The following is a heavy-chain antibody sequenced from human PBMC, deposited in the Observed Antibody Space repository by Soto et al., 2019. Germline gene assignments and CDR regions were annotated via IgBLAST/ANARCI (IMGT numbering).Heavy chain of an antibody. D-gene: IGHD6-19*01. CDR2: LLHGGTT. CDR1: GDSISSPKW. CDR3: AYSTGWYRHDV. V-gene: IGHV4-4*02. Sequence: QVQLQESGPGLVKPSGTLSLTCAVSGDSISSPKWWTWLRQPPGKGLEWIGDLLHGGTTNYNPSLKNRVTLSVDTSQNQFSLNLPSVTAAATAIYYCAYSTGWYRHDVWGQGTSVTVSS. J-gene: IGHJ3*01.